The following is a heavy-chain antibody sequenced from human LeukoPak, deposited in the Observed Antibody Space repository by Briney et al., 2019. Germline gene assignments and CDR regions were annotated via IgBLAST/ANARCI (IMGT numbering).Heavy chain of an antibody. CDR3: ARGHYDVLAASYKWTPDY. J-gene: IGHJ4*02. CDR1: GFTFNTFN. CDR2: NTSGGDYI. Sequence: GGSLRLSCAASGFTFNTFNMNWVRQAPGKGLEWVSSNTSGGDYIYYADSVKGRFTTSRDNAKNSLSLQLNSLRVEDTAVYYCARGHYDVLAASYKWTPDYWGQGTLVTVSS. V-gene: IGHV3-21*01. D-gene: IGHD3-9*01.